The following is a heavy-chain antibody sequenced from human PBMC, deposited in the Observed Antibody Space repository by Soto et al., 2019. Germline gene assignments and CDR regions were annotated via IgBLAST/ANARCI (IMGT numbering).Heavy chain of an antibody. CDR2: IWYDGNTK. V-gene: IGHV3-33*01. CDR1: GLNFNSYG. J-gene: IGHJ6*02. Sequence: PLRHSCRASGLNFNSYGFNWVRQDPGKGLEWVAVIWYDGNTKYYADSVKGRFTISRDNLRSTVYLQMNSLTAEDTAVYYCARPLVAPVAGPYYYGMDVWGQGTTVTVSS. D-gene: IGHD6-19*01. CDR3: ARPLVAPVAGPYYYGMDV.